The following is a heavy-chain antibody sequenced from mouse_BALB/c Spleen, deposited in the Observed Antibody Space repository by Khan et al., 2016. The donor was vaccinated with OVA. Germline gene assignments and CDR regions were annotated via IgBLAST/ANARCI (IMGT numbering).Heavy chain of an antibody. CDR2: IIYTGYT. CDR1: GDSITTGY. J-gene: IGHJ3*01. CDR3: ARSTYRYAFVY. Sequence: EVQLQESGPSLVKPSQTLSLTCSVTGDSITTGYWNWIRKFPGNKLEYMGYIIYTGYTYYNPSLQSRISITRHTSNNQYYLQLNSVTDEYTATYYCARSTYRYAFVYWGQGTLVTVSA. D-gene: IGHD2-14*01. V-gene: IGHV3-8*02.